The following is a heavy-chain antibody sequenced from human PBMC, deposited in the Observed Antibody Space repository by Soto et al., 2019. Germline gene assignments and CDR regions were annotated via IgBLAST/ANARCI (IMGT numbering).Heavy chain of an antibody. Sequence: QVQLVQSGAEVKKPGSSVKVSCKASGGTFSSYAISWVRQAPGQGLEWMGGIIPIFGTANYAQKFQGRVTITADESTSTAYMELSSLRSEDTAVYYCARGPLMTMVRAVTGWFAPWGQGTLVTVSS. J-gene: IGHJ5*02. CDR3: ARGPLMTMVRAVTGWFAP. CDR2: IIPIFGTA. D-gene: IGHD3-10*01. V-gene: IGHV1-69*12. CDR1: GGTFSSYA.